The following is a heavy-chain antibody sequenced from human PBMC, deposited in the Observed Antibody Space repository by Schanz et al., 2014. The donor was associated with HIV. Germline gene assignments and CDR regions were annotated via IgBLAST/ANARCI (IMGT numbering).Heavy chain of an antibody. CDR3: AKELEQWLVSPRGYFGLDV. CDR2: ISYDGSNK. J-gene: IGHJ4*02. V-gene: IGHV3-30*18. CDR1: GLTFSSYG. D-gene: IGHD6-19*01. Sequence: VPLVESGGGVVQPGRSLRLSCAGSGLTFSSYGMHWVRQAPGKGLEWVAVISYDGSNKYYADSVKGRFTISRDNSKNTLYLQMNGPRAEDTAVYYCAKELEQWLVSPRGYFGLDVWGQGALVTVSS.